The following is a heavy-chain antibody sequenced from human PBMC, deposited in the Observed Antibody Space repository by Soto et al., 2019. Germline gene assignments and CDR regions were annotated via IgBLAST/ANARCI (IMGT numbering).Heavy chain of an antibody. D-gene: IGHD3-10*01. Sequence: EVQLVESGGGLVQPGGSLRLSCAASGFTFSSYWMSWVRQAPGKGLEWVANIKQDGSEKYYVDSVKGRFTISRDNAKNSLYLQTNSLRAEDTALYYCARARITMVRGNFDYWGQGTLVTVSS. CDR1: GFTFSSYW. J-gene: IGHJ4*02. V-gene: IGHV3-7*01. CDR2: IKQDGSEK. CDR3: ARARITMVRGNFDY.